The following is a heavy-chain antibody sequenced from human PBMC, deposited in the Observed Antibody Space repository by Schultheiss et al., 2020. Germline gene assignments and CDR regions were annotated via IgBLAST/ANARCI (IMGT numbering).Heavy chain of an antibody. J-gene: IGHJ4*02. D-gene: IGHD1-7*01. CDR3: GRRGIGMGTTDY. CDR2: ISYDGSNK. CDR1: GFTFSSYG. Sequence: GGSLRLSCAASGFTFSSYGMHWVRQAPGKGLEWVAVISYDGSNKNYADSVKGRFTISRDNAKNTLYLQMNSLRVEDTAVYYCGRRGIGMGTTDYWGQGTLVTVSS. V-gene: IGHV3-30*12.